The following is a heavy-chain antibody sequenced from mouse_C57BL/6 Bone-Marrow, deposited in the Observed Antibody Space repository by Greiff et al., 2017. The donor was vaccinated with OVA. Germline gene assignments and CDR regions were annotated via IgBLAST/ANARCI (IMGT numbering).Heavy chain of an antibody. V-gene: IGHV3-6*01. D-gene: IGHD1-1*01. Sequence: ESGPGLVKPSQSLSLTCSVTGYSITSGYYWNWIRQFPGNKLEWMGYISYDGSNNYNPSLKNRISITRYTSKNQFFLKLNSVTTEDTATYYCARETTVVARRYFDYWGQGTTLTVSS. J-gene: IGHJ2*01. CDR2: ISYDGSN. CDR3: ARETTVVARRYFDY. CDR1: GYSITSGYY.